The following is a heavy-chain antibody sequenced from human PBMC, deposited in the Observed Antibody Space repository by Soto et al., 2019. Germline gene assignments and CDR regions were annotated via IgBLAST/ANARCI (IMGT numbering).Heavy chain of an antibody. CDR3: AHRYNWFDP. CDR2: IYWNDDN. Sequence: SGPTLVKPTQTATLTCTFSGFSLSTSEVGVGWIRQPPGKALEWVALIYWNDDNRYSPSLKSRLTITKDTSKNQVVLTMTNMDPVDTATYYCAHRYNWFDPWGQGTLVTVSS. J-gene: IGHJ5*02. V-gene: IGHV2-5*01. CDR1: GFSLSTSEVG.